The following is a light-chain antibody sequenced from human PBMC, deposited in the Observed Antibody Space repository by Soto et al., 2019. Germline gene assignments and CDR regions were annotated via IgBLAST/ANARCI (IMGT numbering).Light chain of an antibody. V-gene: IGLV2-8*01. CDR2: EVT. J-gene: IGLJ1*01. Sequence: QSALTQPPSASGSPGQSVTISCTGTSSDIGGYNYVSWYQHHPHKAPKLMIYEVTKRPSGVPDRFSGPQFGNPASLTVSGLQPEDKADYYCGSYRGSNNYPVFGPGTKLTVL. CDR3: GSYRGSNNYPV. CDR1: SSDIGGYNY.